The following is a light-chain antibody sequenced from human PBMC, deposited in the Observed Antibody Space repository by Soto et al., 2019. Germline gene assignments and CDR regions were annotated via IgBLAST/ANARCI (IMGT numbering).Light chain of an antibody. CDR1: QSVSTS. J-gene: IGKJ1*01. V-gene: IGKV1-39*01. CDR3: QQSYSVPLT. CDR2: AAS. Sequence: DIQMTQSPSSLSASVGDTVTITCRASQSVSTSLNWYQQRPGKAPRLLIYAASSFQSGVPSRFTGSGSGTDFTLTISSLQPEDFATYHCQQSYSVPLTFGQGTKVEIE.